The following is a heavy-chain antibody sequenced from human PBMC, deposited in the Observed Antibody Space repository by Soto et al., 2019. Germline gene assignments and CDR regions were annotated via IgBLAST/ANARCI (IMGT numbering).Heavy chain of an antibody. CDR1: GFTFNNYA. V-gene: IGHV3-23*01. Sequence: EVKLLESGGGLVQPGGSLRLSCAASGFTFNNYAMTWVRQAPGQGLEWVSAISGGGDTTSYADSVKGRFTVSRDGSQTTLYLQMRSLRAEDTALYYCAKGRGGSGILTTSVDFCGQGTLVTVSS. J-gene: IGHJ4*02. CDR2: ISGGGDTT. CDR3: AKGRGGSGILTTSVDF. D-gene: IGHD3-10*01.